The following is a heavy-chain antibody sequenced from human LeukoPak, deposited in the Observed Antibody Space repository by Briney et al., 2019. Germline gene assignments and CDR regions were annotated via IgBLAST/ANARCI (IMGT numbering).Heavy chain of an antibody. CDR3: AKDGNDILTGPIDH. CDR1: GFTFSSYG. V-gene: IGHV3-30*18. D-gene: IGHD3-9*01. Sequence: PGGSLRLSCAASGFTFSSYGMHWVRQAPGKGLEWVAVISYDGSNKYYADSVKGRFTISRDNSKNTLYLQMNSLRAEDTAVYYCAKDGNDILTGPIDHWGQGTLVTVSS. CDR2: ISYDGSNK. J-gene: IGHJ4*02.